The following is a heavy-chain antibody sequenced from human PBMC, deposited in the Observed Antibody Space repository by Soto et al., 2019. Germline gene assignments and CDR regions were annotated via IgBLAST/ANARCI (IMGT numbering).Heavy chain of an antibody. CDR3: ALLTYLKVYFDY. CDR2: IYWDDDK. J-gene: IGHJ4*02. CDR1: GFSLSTSGVG. V-gene: IGHV2-5*02. Sequence: QITLKESGPTLVKPTQTLTLTCTFSGFSLSTSGVGVGWIRQPPGKALEWLALIYWDDDKRYSPSLKSRLTITKDTSKNPVVLTMTNMDPVDTATYYCALLTYLKVYFDYWGQGTLVTVSS. D-gene: IGHD2-21*01.